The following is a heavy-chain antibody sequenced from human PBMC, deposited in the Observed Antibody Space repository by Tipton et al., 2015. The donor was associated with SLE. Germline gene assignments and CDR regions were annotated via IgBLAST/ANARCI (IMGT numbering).Heavy chain of an antibody. D-gene: IGHD3-10*01. V-gene: IGHV4-38-2*01. CDR1: GYSISSGYY. J-gene: IGHJ1*01. CDR3: ARHPRHITASGTYPKAGSQH. Sequence: LRLSCDVSGYSISSGYYWGWIRQPPGKGLEWIGTISHSEGSYYTPSLKSRVTMSIDTSKNQFSLKLNSVTAADTAVYYCARHPRHITASGTYPKAGSQHWGQGTLVIVSS. CDR2: ISHSEGS.